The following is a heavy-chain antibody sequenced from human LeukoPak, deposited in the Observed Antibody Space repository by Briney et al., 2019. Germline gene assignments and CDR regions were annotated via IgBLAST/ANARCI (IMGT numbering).Heavy chain of an antibody. D-gene: IGHD3-10*01. V-gene: IGHV4-59*01. Sequence: PSETLSLTCTVSGGYMSSNYWGWIRRPPGKGLEWIGYIHHTRGATYSPSLRSRLSLSIDTSRNQVSLRLNSVTPADTAVYFCARVRDRYGETDYWGQGALVTVSS. CDR2: IHHTRGA. CDR3: ARVRDRYGETDY. CDR1: GGYMSSNY. J-gene: IGHJ4*02.